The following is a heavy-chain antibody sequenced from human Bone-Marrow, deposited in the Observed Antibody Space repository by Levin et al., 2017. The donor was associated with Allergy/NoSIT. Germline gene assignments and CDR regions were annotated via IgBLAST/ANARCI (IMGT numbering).Heavy chain of an antibody. V-gene: IGHV3-23*01. J-gene: IGHJ4*02. CDR1: GFALSSYA. Sequence: GGSLRLSCAASGFALSSYAMNWVRQTPGKGLEWVSAIGGSGGGTYYADSVRGRFTISRDNSKNTLYLLMNSLRAEDTAVYYCAKDSNYDSSVYSHFDYWGQGTLVTVSS. CDR2: IGGSGGGT. D-gene: IGHD3-22*01. CDR3: AKDSNYDSSVYSHFDY.